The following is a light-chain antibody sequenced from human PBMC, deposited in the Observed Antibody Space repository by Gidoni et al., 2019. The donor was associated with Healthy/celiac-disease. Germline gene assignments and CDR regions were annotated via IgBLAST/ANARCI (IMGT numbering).Light chain of an antibody. CDR3: GTWDSLLVAGV. CDR1: TSNIGSNY. V-gene: IGLV1-51*01. J-gene: IGLJ3*02. Sequence: QSVLTQPPSVSAAPGQKVTISCSGGTSNIGSNYVSWYQLVPGTVPKLVIYDNDKRPSGIPDRFSASTSGTSATLGIAGLQTGDEADYYCGTWDSLLVAGVFGGGTKLTV. CDR2: DND.